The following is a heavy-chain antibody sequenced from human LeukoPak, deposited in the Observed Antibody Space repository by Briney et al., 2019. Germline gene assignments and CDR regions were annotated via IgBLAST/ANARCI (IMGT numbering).Heavy chain of an antibody. D-gene: IGHD6-19*01. V-gene: IGHV4-34*01. CDR3: ATPSRGSGWYKTFDY. CDR2: INHSGST. J-gene: IGHJ4*02. CDR1: GGSFSGYY. Sequence: SETLSLTCAVYGGSFSGYYWSWIRQPPGKGLEWIGEINHSGSTNYNPSLKSRVTISVDTSKNQFSLKLSSVTAADTAVYYCATPSRGSGWYKTFDYWGQGTLVTVSS.